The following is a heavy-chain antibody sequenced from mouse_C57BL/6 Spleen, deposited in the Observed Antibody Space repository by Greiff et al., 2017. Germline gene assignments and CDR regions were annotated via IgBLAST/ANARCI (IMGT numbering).Heavy chain of an antibody. J-gene: IGHJ2*01. CDR2: IDPSDSYT. CDR3: ARWGSNSDY. D-gene: IGHD2-5*01. CDR1: GYTFTSYW. V-gene: IGHV1-59*01. Sequence: QVQLQQPGAELVRPGTSVKLSCKASGYTFTSYWMHWVKQRPGQGLEWIGVIDPSDSYTNYNQKFKGKATLTVDTSSSKAYMQLSSLTSEDSAVYYCARWGSNSDYWGQGTTLTVSS.